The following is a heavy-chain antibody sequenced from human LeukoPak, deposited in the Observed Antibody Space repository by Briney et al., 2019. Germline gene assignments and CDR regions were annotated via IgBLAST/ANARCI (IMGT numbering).Heavy chain of an antibody. J-gene: IGHJ4*02. CDR2: ISSSGSTI. V-gene: IGHV3-48*03. CDR1: GFTFSSYE. CDR3: AREKDSSSLGNSFDY. Sequence: GGSLRLSCAASGFTFSSYEMNWVRQAPGKGLEWVSYISSSGSTIYYADSVKGRFTISRDNAKNSLYLQMNSLRAEDTALYYCAREKDSSSLGNSFDYWGQGTLVTVSS. D-gene: IGHD6-6*01.